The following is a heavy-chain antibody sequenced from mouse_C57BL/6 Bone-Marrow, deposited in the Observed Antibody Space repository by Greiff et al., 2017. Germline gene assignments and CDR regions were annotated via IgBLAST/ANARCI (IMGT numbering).Heavy chain of an antibody. V-gene: IGHV3-6*01. Sequence: DVQLQESGPGLVKPSQSLSLTCSVTGYSITSGYYWNWIRQFPGNKLEWMGYISYDGSNNYNPSLKNRISITRDTSKNQFFLKLNSVTPEDTATYYCAEGYFDVWGTGTTVTVSS. CDR1: GYSITSGYY. CDR2: ISYDGSN. J-gene: IGHJ1*03. CDR3: AEGYFDV.